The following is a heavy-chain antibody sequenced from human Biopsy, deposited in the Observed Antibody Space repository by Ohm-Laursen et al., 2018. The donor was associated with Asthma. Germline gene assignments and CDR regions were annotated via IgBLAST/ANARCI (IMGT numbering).Heavy chain of an antibody. D-gene: IGHD3-3*01. CDR2: LYHSGTT. CDR3: ARIYDYWSGRYGFDP. Sequence: TLSLTCSVSGVSVGTRGYSWTWIRQTPGRGLEWIGYLYHSGTTYYNPSLRSRVAILEDKSRNQFSLNLKSVTAADTAVYYCARIYDYWSGRYGFDPWGQGTLVTVPS. V-gene: IGHV4-30-2*01. CDR1: GVSVGTRGYS. J-gene: IGHJ5*02.